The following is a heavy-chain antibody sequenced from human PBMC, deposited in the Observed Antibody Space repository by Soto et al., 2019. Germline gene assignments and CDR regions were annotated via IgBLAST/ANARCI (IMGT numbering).Heavy chain of an antibody. J-gene: IGHJ4*02. CDR2: IYNGGGT. CDR1: GFTVSGNY. CDR3: ASTRGSSYDY. V-gene: IGHV3-53*02. D-gene: IGHD6-6*01. Sequence: EVQLVETGGGLIQPGGSLRLSCAASGFTVSGNYMSWVRQAPGKGLEWVSVIYNGGGTYYADSVKGRFTISRDNSKNTLYLQMNSLRGDDTAVYYCASTRGSSYDYWGQGTLVTVSS.